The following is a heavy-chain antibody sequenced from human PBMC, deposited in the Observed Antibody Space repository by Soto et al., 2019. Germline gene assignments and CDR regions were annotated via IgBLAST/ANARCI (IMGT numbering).Heavy chain of an antibody. V-gene: IGHV3-9*01. D-gene: IGHD1-7*01. CDR1: GFTFDDYA. CDR2: ISWNSGSI. J-gene: IGHJ4*02. Sequence: PGGSLRLSCAASGFTFDDYAMHWVRQAPGKGLEWVSGISWNSGSIGYADSVKGRFTISRDNAKNSLYLQMNSLRAEDTALYYCAKDWVLTGTTEGPFDYWGQGTLVTVSS. CDR3: AKDWVLTGTTEGPFDY.